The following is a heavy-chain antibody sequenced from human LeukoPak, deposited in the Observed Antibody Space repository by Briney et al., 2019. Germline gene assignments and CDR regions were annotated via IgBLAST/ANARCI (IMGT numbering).Heavy chain of an antibody. CDR3: ARVRSYGYFDL. J-gene: IGHJ2*01. CDR1: GGSISSYY. CDR2: IYYSGST. V-gene: IGHV4-59*12. Sequence: SETLSLTCTVSGGSISSYYWSWIRQPPGKGLEWIGYIYYSGSTYYNPSLKSRVTISVDRSKNQFSLKLSSVTAADTAVYYCARVRSYGYFDLWGRGTLVTVSS.